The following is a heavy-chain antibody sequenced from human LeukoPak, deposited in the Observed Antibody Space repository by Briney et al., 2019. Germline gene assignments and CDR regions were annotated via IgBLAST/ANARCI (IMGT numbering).Heavy chain of an antibody. CDR1: GGTFSSYA. CDR3: ARAHYYDSSGYEGEDY. CDR2: IIPIFGTA. J-gene: IGHJ4*02. D-gene: IGHD3-22*01. Sequence: GASVKVSCKASGGTFSSYAISWVRQAPGQGLEWMGGIIPIFGTANYAQKFQGRVMITADESTSTAYMELSSLRSEDTAVYYCARAHYYDSSGYEGEDYWGQGTLVTVSS. V-gene: IGHV1-69*13.